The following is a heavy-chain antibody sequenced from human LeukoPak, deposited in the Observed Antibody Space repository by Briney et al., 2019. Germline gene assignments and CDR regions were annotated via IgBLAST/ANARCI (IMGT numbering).Heavy chain of an antibody. V-gene: IGHV3-23*01. D-gene: IGHD1-26*01. CDR1: GFTFSSYA. Sequence: GGSLRLSCAASGFTFSSYAMSWVRQAPGKGLEWVSAISGSGGSTYYADSVKGRFTISRDNSKNSLYLQMNSLRAEDTAVYYCAKDRVGALLYFDFWGQGTLVTVSS. CDR2: ISGSGGST. J-gene: IGHJ4*02. CDR3: AKDRVGALLYFDF.